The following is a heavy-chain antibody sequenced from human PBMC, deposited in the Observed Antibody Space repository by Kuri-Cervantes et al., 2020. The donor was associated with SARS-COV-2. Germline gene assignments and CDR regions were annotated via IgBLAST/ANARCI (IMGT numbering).Heavy chain of an antibody. CDR1: VFTFSSYS. CDR2: ISSSSTI. V-gene: IGHV3-48*01. CDR3: ARASFDFWSGYYTGYFLDY. J-gene: IGHJ4*02. Sequence: LSLTCAASVFTFSSYSMNWVRQAPGKGLEWVSYISSSSTIYYADSVEGRFTISRDNSKNTLYLQMNSLRAEDTAVYYCARASFDFWSGYYTGYFLDYWGQGTLVTVSS. D-gene: IGHD3-3*01.